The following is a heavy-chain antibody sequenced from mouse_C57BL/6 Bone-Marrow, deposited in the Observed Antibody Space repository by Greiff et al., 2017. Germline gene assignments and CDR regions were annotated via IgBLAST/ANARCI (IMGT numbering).Heavy chain of an antibody. CDR3: AIATSDFDY. CDR2: ISDGGSYT. Sequence: EVMLVESGGGLVKPGGSLKLSCAASGFTFSSYAMSWVRQTPEKRLEWVATISDGGSYTNYPDNVKGRFTISRDNAKNNLYLQMSHLKAEDTAMXYCAIATSDFDYWGQGTTLTVSS. CDR1: GFTFSSYA. J-gene: IGHJ2*01. V-gene: IGHV5-4*03. D-gene: IGHD6-1*01.